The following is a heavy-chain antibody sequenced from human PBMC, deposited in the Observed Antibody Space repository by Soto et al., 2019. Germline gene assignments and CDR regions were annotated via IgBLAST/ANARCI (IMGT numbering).Heavy chain of an antibody. CDR1: GGSISSYY. Sequence: SETLSLTCTVSGGSISSYYWSWIRQPPGKGLEWIGYIYYSGSTNYNPSLKSRVTISVDTSKNQFSLKLSSVTAADTAVYYCARGRGGNYGDYYYFDYWGKGTLVTVAS. CDR2: IYYSGST. V-gene: IGHV4-59*12. J-gene: IGHJ4*02. CDR3: ARGRGGNYGDYYYFDY. D-gene: IGHD4-17*01.